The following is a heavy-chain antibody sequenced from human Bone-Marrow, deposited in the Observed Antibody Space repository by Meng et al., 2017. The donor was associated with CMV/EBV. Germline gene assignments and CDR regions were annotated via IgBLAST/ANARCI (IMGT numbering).Heavy chain of an antibody. CDR1: GFTFSNYG. Sequence: GESLKISWAASGFTFSNYGIHWVRQAPGKGLEWGAFIRHDGSKKYYADSVEGRFTISRDNSENMVYVQMNSLRAEDTAVYYCAKSYYGSGSNPIDYWGQGTLVTVSS. J-gene: IGHJ4*02. CDR2: IRHDGSKK. CDR3: AKSYYGSGSNPIDY. V-gene: IGHV3-30*02. D-gene: IGHD3-10*01.